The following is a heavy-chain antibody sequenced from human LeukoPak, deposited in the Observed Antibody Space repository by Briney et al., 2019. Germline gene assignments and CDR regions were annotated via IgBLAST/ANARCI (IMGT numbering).Heavy chain of an antibody. CDR2: IYYSGST. J-gene: IGHJ5*02. Sequence: SETLSLTCTVSGGSIRSSYYYWSWIRQPPGKGLEWIGYIYYSGSTNYNPSLKSRVTISVDTSKNQFSLKLSSVTAADTAVYYCARDLAVAEGSNWFDPWGQGTLVTVSS. CDR1: GGSIRSSYYY. D-gene: IGHD6-19*01. CDR3: ARDLAVAEGSNWFDP. V-gene: IGHV4-61*01.